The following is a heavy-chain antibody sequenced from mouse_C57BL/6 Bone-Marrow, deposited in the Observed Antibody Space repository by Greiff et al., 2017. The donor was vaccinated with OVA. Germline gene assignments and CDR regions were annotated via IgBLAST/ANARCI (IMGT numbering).Heavy chain of an antibody. CDR2: ISDGGSYT. D-gene: IGHD2-4*01. V-gene: IGHV5-4*01. CDR1: GFTFSSYA. CDR3: ARYDYDASDY. Sequence: EVQVVESGGGLVKPGGSLKLSCAASGFTFSSYAMSWVRQTPEKRLEWVATISDGGSYTYYPDNVKGRFTISRDNAKNNLYLQMSHLKSEDTAMYYCARYDYDASDYWGQGTTLTVSS. J-gene: IGHJ2*01.